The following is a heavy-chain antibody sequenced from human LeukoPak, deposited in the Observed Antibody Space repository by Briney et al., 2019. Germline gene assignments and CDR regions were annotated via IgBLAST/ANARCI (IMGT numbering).Heavy chain of an antibody. CDR3: ARDSCSLTMCFGYFDH. CDR1: GFTFSSYG. CDR2: IYSDNT. V-gene: IGHV3-53*01. Sequence: GGTLRLSCAASGFTFSSYGMSWVRQAPGKGLEWVSFIYSDNTHYSDSVKGRFTISRDNSKNTLYLQMNSLRAEDTAVYYCARDSCSLTMCFGYFDHWGQGSLVTVSS. D-gene: IGHD2-2*01. J-gene: IGHJ4*02.